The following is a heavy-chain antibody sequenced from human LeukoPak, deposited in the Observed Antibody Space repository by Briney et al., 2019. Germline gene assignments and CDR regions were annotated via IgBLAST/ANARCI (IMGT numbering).Heavy chain of an antibody. D-gene: IGHD1-1*01. CDR2: IKRDGSAE. CDR1: GFTFSSQW. CDR3: ARDSNWSLDY. J-gene: IGHJ4*02. V-gene: IGHV3-7*01. Sequence: GGSLRLSCAASGFTFSSQWMSWVRQAPGKGLEWVANIKRDGSAEYYVDSVKGRFTISRDNAKNSLYLQMNSLRAEDTAVYICARDSNWSLDYWGQGTLVTVSS.